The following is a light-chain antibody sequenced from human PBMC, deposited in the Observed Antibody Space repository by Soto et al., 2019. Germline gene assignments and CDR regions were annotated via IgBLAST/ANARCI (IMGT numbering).Light chain of an antibody. CDR1: QSISNY. CDR3: QQSFTSIT. J-gene: IGKJ5*01. CDR2: GTS. V-gene: IGKV1-39*01. Sequence: DIQMTQSPSSLSASVGDRVTITCRASQSISNYLHWYQQKPGKAPNLLIHGTSNLQSGVPSRFSGSVSGTHFSLTISSLQPEYFAIYYCQQSFTSITFGQGTRLEI.